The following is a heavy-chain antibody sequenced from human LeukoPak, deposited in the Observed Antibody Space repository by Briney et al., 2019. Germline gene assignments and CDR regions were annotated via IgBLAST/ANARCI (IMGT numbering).Heavy chain of an antibody. V-gene: IGHV4-38-2*02. CDR3: ARLAWGRLDY. J-gene: IGHJ4*02. CDR1: GYSISSGYY. CDR2: IYQSGST. D-gene: IGHD7-27*01. Sequence: SGTLSLTCSVSGYSISSGYYWGWIRQPPGKGLEWIGSIYQSGSTYYNASLKSRVTISVDTSKNQFSLKLSSVTAADTAVYYCARLAWGRLDYWGQGTLVTVSS.